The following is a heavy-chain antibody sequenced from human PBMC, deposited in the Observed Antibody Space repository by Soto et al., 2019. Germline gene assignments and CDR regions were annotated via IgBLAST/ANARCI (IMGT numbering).Heavy chain of an antibody. Sequence: PSETLSLTCTVSGGSVSGYYWSWIRQSPGRGLEWIGYVYYIGSTNYNPSLKNRVTISVDTSKNQFSLRLISVTAADTAVYYCARGYNGTWYSFDYWGQGTLVTVSS. V-gene: IGHV4-59*02. D-gene: IGHD6-13*01. CDR1: GGSVSGYY. CDR3: ARGYNGTWYSFDY. CDR2: VYYIGST. J-gene: IGHJ4*02.